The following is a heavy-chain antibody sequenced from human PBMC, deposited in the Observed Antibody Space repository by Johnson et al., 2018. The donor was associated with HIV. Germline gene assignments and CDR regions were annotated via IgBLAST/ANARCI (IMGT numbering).Heavy chain of an antibody. CDR2: MNWNGGSTI. CDR3: ARLGIAAARGAFDI. Sequence: QVQLVESGGGVVQPGKSLTLSCVASGLSFSNFGIHWVRQAPGKGPEWVSGMNWNGGSTIYYADSVVKGRFTISRDNAKNSVFLQMNSLRAEDTALYYCARLGIAAARGAFDIWGQGTMVTVSS. CDR1: GLSFSNFG. D-gene: IGHD6-13*01. J-gene: IGHJ3*02. V-gene: IGHV3-NL1*01.